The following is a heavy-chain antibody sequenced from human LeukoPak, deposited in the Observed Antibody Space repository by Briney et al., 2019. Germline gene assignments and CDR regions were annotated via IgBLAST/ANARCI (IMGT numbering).Heavy chain of an antibody. D-gene: IGHD1-7*01. Sequence: GGSLRLSCAASGFTFSSYAMSWVRQAPGKGLEWVSSVSGSGGSTYYADSVKGRFTISRDNSKNTLYLQMNSLRGEDTAVYYCAEDREGTIADYFDYWGQGTLVTVSS. CDR1: GFTFSSYA. V-gene: IGHV3-23*01. J-gene: IGHJ4*02. CDR3: AEDREGTIADYFDY. CDR2: VSGSGGST.